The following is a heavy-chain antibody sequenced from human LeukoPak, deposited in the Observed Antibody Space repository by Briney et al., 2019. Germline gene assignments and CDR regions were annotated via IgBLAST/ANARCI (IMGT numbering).Heavy chain of an antibody. Sequence: ASVKVSCKASGYTFTSYGISWVRQAPGQGLEWMGWINAYNGNTNYAQKFQGRVTMTTDTSTSTAYMGLRSLRSDDTALYYCARDSSGWYHWFDPWGQGTLVTVSS. CDR1: GYTFTSYG. V-gene: IGHV1-18*01. CDR3: ARDSSGWYHWFDP. CDR2: INAYNGNT. J-gene: IGHJ5*02. D-gene: IGHD6-19*01.